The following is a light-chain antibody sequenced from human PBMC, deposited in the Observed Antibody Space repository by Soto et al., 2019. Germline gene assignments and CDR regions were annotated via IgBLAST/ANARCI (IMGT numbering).Light chain of an antibody. CDR1: VLAKKY. CDR3: YSAADNTVV. Sequence: SYELTQPSSVSVSPGQTARITCSGDVLAKKYARWFQQKPGQAPVLVIYKVSERPSGIPERFSGSISGTTVTLTISGAQVEDEADYYCYSAADNTVVFGGGTKLTVL. CDR2: KVS. J-gene: IGLJ2*01. V-gene: IGLV3-27*01.